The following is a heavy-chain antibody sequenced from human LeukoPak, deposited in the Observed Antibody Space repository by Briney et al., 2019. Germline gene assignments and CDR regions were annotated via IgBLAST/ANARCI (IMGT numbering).Heavy chain of an antibody. CDR3: AKRGIVIRAVIIIGFHKEAYYFDY. D-gene: IGHD3-10*01. V-gene: IGHV3-23*01. CDR1: GITLSNYG. Sequence: GGSLRLSCVVAGITLSNYGMSWVRQAPGKGLEWVSGISERGGSTNYADSVKGRFIISRDTSKNTVYLQMNSLRVEDTAVYFCAKRGIVIRAVIIIGFHKEAYYFDYWGQGILVTVSS. J-gene: IGHJ4*02. CDR2: ISERGGST.